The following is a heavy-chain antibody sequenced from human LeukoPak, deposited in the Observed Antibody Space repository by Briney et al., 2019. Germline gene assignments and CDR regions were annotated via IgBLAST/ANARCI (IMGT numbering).Heavy chain of an antibody. J-gene: IGHJ4*02. Sequence: GGSLRLSCAASGFTFSRYSMNWVRQAPGKGLEWVSYISSSSSTIYNADSVKGRFTISRDNAKNSLYLQMNSLRAEDTAVYYCARLYSYGHDYWGRGTLVTVPS. V-gene: IGHV3-48*01. CDR3: ARLYSYGHDY. CDR1: GFTFSRYS. D-gene: IGHD5-18*01. CDR2: ISSSSSTI.